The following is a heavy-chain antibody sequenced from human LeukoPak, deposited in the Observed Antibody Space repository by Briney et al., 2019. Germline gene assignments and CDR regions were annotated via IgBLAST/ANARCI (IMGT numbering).Heavy chain of an antibody. CDR3: AMTLSAETPFVHFDS. CDR2: IYYTANT. J-gene: IGHJ4*02. Sequence: NLSETLSLTCTASGASIISSNYYCGWIRQPPGKGLEWIGIIYYTANTYNTPSLKSGVIMSVDTSKKQLSLRLRYVLAADTAVYYCAMTLSAETPFVHFDSWGQGTLVTVSS. V-gene: IGHV4-39*01. D-gene: IGHD4-23*01. CDR1: GASIISSNYY.